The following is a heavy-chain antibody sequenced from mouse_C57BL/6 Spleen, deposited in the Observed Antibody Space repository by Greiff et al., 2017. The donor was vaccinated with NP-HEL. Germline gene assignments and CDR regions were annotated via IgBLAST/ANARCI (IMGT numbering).Heavy chain of an antibody. Sequence: VQLQQSVAELVRPGASVKLSCTASGFNIKNTYMHWVKQRPEQGLEWIGRIDPANGNTKYAPKFQGTATITADTSSNTAYLQLSSLTSEDTAIYYCAKYRPVWDVGYYFDYWGQGTTLTVSS. V-gene: IGHV14-3*01. CDR2: IDPANGNT. J-gene: IGHJ2*01. CDR3: AKYRPVWDVGYYFDY. D-gene: IGHD4-1*01. CDR1: GFNIKNTY.